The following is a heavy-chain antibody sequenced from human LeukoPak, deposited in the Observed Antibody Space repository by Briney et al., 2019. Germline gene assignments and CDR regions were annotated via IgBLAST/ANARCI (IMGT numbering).Heavy chain of an antibody. CDR3: ARDLVYYDSSGYPFDY. V-gene: IGHV3-48*04. CDR2: ITQTGGTI. J-gene: IGHJ4*02. CDR1: GFTFSSYR. Sequence: PGGSLRLSCAASGFTFSSYRMSWVRQTPGKGLEWLSYITQTGGTIYYADSVKGRFTISRDNAKNSLYLQMNSLRAEDTAVYYCARDLVYYDSSGYPFDYWGQGTLVTVSS. D-gene: IGHD3-22*01.